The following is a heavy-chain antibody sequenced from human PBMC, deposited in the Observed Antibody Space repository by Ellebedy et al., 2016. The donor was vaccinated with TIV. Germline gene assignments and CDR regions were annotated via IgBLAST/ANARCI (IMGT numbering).Heavy chain of an antibody. CDR3: ARDQHFAFDV. V-gene: IGHV3-48*02. D-gene: IGHD2/OR15-2a*01. CDR2: ISRDGGAT. Sequence: PGGSLRLSCAASGFPFSSYSMNWVRQAQGKGLEWLSYISRDGGATYYADSVRGRFTISRDNVKNSMFLQMNSLRDDDTAVYSCARDQHFAFDVWGRGTLVTVSS. J-gene: IGHJ2*01. CDR1: GFPFSSYS.